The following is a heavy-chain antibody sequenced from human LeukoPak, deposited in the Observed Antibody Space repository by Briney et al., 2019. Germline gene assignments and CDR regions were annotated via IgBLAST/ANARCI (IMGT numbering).Heavy chain of an antibody. J-gene: IGHJ4*02. D-gene: IGHD1-26*01. CDR3: ANLVGADYFDH. Sequence: PSETLSLTCTVSGGSISSYYWSWIRQPPGKGLEWIGYIYYSGSTNYNPSLKSRVTISVDTSKNQFSLKLSSVTAADTAVYYCANLVGADYFDHWGQGTLVTVSS. CDR1: GGSISSYY. CDR2: IYYSGST. V-gene: IGHV4-59*01.